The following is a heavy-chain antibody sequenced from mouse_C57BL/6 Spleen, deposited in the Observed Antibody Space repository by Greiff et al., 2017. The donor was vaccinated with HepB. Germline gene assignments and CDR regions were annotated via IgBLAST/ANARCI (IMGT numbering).Heavy chain of an antibody. Sequence: VQLQQSGPELVKPGASVKISCKASGYTFTDYYMNWVKQSHGKSLEWIGDINPNNGGTSYNQKFKGKATLTVDKSSSTAYMELRSLTSEDSAVYYCATGTGYFDYWGQGTTLTGSS. V-gene: IGHV1-26*01. CDR1: GYTFTDYY. CDR3: ATGTGYFDY. J-gene: IGHJ2*01. CDR2: INPNNGGT. D-gene: IGHD3-3*01.